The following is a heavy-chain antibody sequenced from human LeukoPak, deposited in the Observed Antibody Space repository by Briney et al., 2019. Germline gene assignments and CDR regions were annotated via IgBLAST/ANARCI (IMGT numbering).Heavy chain of an antibody. CDR1: GGSISDYY. V-gene: IGHV4-59*01. CDR2: IYYSGRT. J-gene: IGHJ3*02. Sequence: NPSETLSLTCTVSGGSISDYYWNWMRQPPGKGLEWIGYIYYSGRTNYNPSLKSRVSISVDTSKNQFSLKLSSVTAADTAVYYCARDFRGSVDAFDIWGQGTMVAVSS. CDR3: ARDFRGSVDAFDI.